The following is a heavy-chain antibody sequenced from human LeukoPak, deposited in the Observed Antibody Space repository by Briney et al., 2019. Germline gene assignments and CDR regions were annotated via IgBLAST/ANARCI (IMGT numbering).Heavy chain of an antibody. Sequence: GGSLRLSCVASGFTLSDHYMDWVRQAPGRGLEWIGRIRNKANSYTTEFTASVKGRFTISRDDSKNSLYLQMNSLKTEDTALYYCARSRGFCGTTSCYHLDYWGQGTLVTVSS. CDR1: GFTLSDHY. V-gene: IGHV3-72*01. D-gene: IGHD2-2*01. CDR2: IRNKANSYTT. J-gene: IGHJ4*02. CDR3: ARSRGFCGTTSCYHLDY.